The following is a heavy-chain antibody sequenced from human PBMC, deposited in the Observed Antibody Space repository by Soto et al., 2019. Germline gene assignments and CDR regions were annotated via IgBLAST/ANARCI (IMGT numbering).Heavy chain of an antibody. J-gene: IGHJ4*02. V-gene: IGHV1-24*01. Sequence: ASVKVSCKVSGYTLTELSMHWVRQAPGKGLEWMGGFDPEDGETIYAQKFQGRVTMTEDTSTDTAYMELSSLRSEDTAGYYCATGAARSLFDYDILTGYYISLAFDYWGQGTLVTVSS. CDR3: ATGAARSLFDYDILTGYYISLAFDY. CDR1: GYTLTELS. CDR2: FDPEDGET. D-gene: IGHD3-9*01.